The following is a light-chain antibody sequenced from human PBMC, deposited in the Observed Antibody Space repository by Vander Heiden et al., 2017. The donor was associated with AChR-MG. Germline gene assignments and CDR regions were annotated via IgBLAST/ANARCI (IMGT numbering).Light chain of an antibody. CDR2: GVS. Sequence: QSALTQPASASGSPGQSITISCTGTSGDVAAYNYISWYQQHPGRAPKLIISGVSMRPSGVSNRFSGSKSGNTASLTISGLQAEDEAHYYCSSYTISSTLVFGGGTKLTVL. J-gene: IGLJ3*02. V-gene: IGLV2-14*03. CDR1: SGDVAAYNY. CDR3: SSYTISSTLV.